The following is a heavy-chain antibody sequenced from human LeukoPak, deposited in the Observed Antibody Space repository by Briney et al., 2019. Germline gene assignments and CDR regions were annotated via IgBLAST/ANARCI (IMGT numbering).Heavy chain of an antibody. CDR3: ARTAIASIADYFDY. CDR1: SGSVSGHY. CDR2: IHSSGST. V-gene: IGHV4-59*02. D-gene: IGHD5-24*01. Sequence: SETLSLTCTVSSGSVSGHYWSWIRQPPGKGLEWIGYIHSSGSTNSNPSLKSRVTLSIDTSKNQFSLELRSVTAADTAVFYCARTAIASIADYFDYWGQGLMVTVSS. J-gene: IGHJ4*02.